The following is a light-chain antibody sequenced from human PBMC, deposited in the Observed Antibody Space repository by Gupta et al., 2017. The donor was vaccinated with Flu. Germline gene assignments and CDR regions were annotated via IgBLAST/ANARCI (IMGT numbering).Light chain of an antibody. CDR2: AVS. Sequence: DIQMTQSPSSLSASVGDRVTITCRASQSVRSFLSWYQQKPGKAPKVLIYAVSSLQSGVPSRFSGSGSGSGTDFTLTISSLQPEDFATYYCQQRDSTPQTFGQGTKVEIK. V-gene: IGKV1-39*01. J-gene: IGKJ1*01. CDR3: QQRDSTPQT. CDR1: QSVRSF.